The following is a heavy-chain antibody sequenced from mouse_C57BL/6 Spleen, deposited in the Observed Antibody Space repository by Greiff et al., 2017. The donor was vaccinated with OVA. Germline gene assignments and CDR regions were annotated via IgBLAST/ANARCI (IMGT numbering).Heavy chain of an antibody. CDR1: GFTFSSYT. CDR2: ISGGGGNT. D-gene: IGHD2-10*01. Sequence: EVKVVESGGGLVKPGGSLKLSCAASGFTFSSYTMSWVRQTPEKRLEWVATISGGGGNTYYPDSVKGRFTISRDNAKNTLYLQMSSLRSEDTALYYCARAYSGFAYWGQGTLVTVSA. V-gene: IGHV5-9*01. J-gene: IGHJ3*01. CDR3: ARAYSGFAY.